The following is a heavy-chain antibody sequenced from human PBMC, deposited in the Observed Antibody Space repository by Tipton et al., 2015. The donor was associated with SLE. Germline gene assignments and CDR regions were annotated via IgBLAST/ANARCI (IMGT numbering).Heavy chain of an antibody. J-gene: IGHJ4*02. D-gene: IGHD6-13*01. CDR2: IYYSGST. Sequence: TLSLTCTVSGGSISSYYWGWIRQPPGKGLEWIGSIYYSGSTYYNPSLKSRVTISVDTSKNQFSLKLSSVTAADTAVYYCARGIAAAGVIFDYWGQGTLVTVSS. CDR1: GGSISSYY. V-gene: IGHV4-39*07. CDR3: ARGIAAAGVIFDY.